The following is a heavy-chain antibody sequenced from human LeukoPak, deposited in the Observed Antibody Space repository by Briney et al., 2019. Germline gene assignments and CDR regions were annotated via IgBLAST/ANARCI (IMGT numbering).Heavy chain of an antibody. J-gene: IGHJ6*02. D-gene: IGHD6-13*01. CDR3: ASSIAAAGRHYYYYGMDV. Sequence: GGSLRLSCAASGFTFSSYWMSWVRQAPGKGLEWVANIKQDGSEKYYVDSVKGQFTISRDNAKNSLYLQMNSLRAEDTAVYYCASSIAAAGRHYYYYGMDVWGQGTTVTVSS. V-gene: IGHV3-7*01. CDR1: GFTFSSYW. CDR2: IKQDGSEK.